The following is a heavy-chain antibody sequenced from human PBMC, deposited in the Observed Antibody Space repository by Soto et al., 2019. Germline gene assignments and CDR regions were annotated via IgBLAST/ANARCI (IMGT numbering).Heavy chain of an antibody. CDR1: GFTFSSYG. CDR3: ARGLISSRGSCSTVDWFDP. D-gene: IGHD2-15*01. J-gene: IGHJ5*02. CDR2: IWYDGSNK. V-gene: IGHV3-33*01. Sequence: QVQLLESGGGVVQPGRSLRLSCAASGFTFSSYGMHWVRQAPGKGLEWVAVIWYDGSNKYYADSVKGRFTISRDNSKNTLYLQMNSLRADDTAVYYCARGLISSRGSCSTVDWFDPWGQRTLVTVSS.